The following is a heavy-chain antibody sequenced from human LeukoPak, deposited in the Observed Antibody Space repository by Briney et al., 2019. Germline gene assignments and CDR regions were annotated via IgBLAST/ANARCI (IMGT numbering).Heavy chain of an antibody. Sequence: PSETLSLTCTVSGYSISSGYYWGWIRQPPGKGLEWIGNIYHGGSIYYNPSLKSRVTLSVDTSKNQFSLKLNSVTAADTAIYYCARGHIVGGRNFDYWGQGTLVTVSS. D-gene: IGHD1-26*01. CDR3: ARGHIVGGRNFDY. V-gene: IGHV4-38-2*02. J-gene: IGHJ4*02. CDR2: IYHGGSI. CDR1: GYSISSGYY.